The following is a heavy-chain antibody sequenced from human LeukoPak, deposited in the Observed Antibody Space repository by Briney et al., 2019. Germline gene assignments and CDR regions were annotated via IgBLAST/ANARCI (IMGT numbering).Heavy chain of an antibody. Sequence: SLRLSCAASGFTFSSYEMNWVRQAPGKGLEWVSYISSSGSTIYYADSVKGRFTISRDNAKNSLYLQMNSLRAEDTAVYYCASYRDEQWLFDYWGQGTLVTVSS. V-gene: IGHV3-48*03. CDR3: ASYRDEQWLFDY. CDR1: GFTFSSYE. CDR2: ISSSGSTI. D-gene: IGHD6-19*01. J-gene: IGHJ4*02.